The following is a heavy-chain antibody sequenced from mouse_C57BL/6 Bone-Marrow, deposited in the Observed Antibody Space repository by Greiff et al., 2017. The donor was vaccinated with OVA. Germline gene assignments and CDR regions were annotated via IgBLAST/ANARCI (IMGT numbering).Heavy chain of an antibody. J-gene: IGHJ2*01. CDR3: ARRAYYSNYPDY. Sequence: QVQLQQPGAELVMPGASVKLSCKASGYTFTSYWMHWVKQRPGQGLEWIGEIDPSDSYTNYNQKFKGKSTLTVAKSSSTAYMQLSSLTSEDSAVYYCARRAYYSNYPDYWGQGTTLTVSS. V-gene: IGHV1-69*01. D-gene: IGHD2-5*01. CDR1: GYTFTSYW. CDR2: IDPSDSYT.